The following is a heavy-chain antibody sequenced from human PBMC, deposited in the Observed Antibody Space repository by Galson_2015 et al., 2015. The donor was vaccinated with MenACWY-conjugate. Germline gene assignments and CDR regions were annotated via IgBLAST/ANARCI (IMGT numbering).Heavy chain of an antibody. V-gene: IGHV2-26*01. CDR2: IFSNDEK. CDR1: GFSLSNARMG. D-gene: IGHD3-22*01. J-gene: IGHJ6*03. Sequence: PALVKPTQTLTLTCTVSGFSLSNARMGVSWIRQPPGKALEWLAHIFSNDEKSYSTSLKSRLTISKDTSKSQVVLTMTNMDPVDAATYYCARILGMVVVITTGPYYYYMDVWGKGTTVTVSS. CDR3: ARILGMVVVITTGPYYYYMDV.